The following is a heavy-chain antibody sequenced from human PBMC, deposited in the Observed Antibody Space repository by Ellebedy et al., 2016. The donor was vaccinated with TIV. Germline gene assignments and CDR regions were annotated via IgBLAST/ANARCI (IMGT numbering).Heavy chain of an antibody. V-gene: IGHV3-74*01. CDR1: GFTFSDHW. CDR3: ARDESTDSGAHFDA. Sequence: GESLKISXVASGFTFSDHWIHWVRQAPGKGLVWVSRVHPTGSGIRYADSVKGRFTISRDNAKNTVYLQMNSLRAEDTAVYYCARDESTDSGAHFDAWGQGTLVAVSS. D-gene: IGHD1-26*01. CDR2: VHPTGSGI. J-gene: IGHJ4*02.